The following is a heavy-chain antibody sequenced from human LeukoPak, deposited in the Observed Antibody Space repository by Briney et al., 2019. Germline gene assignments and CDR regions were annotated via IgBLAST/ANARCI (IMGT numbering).Heavy chain of an antibody. D-gene: IGHD3-22*01. Sequence: RASVKVSCKASGYTFTGYYMHWVRQAPGQGLEWMGWINPNSGGTNYAQKFQGRVTMTRDTSISTAYMELSRLRSDDTAVYYCARSADYYDSGAFDYWGQGTLVTVSS. CDR2: INPNSGGT. J-gene: IGHJ4*02. V-gene: IGHV1-2*02. CDR1: GYTFTGYY. CDR3: ARSADYYDSGAFDY.